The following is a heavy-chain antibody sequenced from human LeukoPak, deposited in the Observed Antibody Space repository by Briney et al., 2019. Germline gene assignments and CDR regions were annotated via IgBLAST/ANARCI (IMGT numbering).Heavy chain of an antibody. CDR3: AREFPDEYSSSSGAFDI. CDR1: GFTFSSYS. Sequence: SGGSLRLSCAASGFTFSSYSMNWVRQAPGKGLEWVSSISSSSSYIYYADSVKGRFTISRDNAKNSLYLQMNSLRAEDTAVYYCAREFPDEYSSSSGAFDIWGQGTMVTVSS. V-gene: IGHV3-21*01. CDR2: ISSSSSYI. J-gene: IGHJ3*02. D-gene: IGHD6-6*01.